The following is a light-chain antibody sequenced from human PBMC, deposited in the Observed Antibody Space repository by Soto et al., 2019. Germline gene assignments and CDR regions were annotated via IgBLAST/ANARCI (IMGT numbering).Light chain of an antibody. CDR3: LLSYSGARLYV. V-gene: IGLV7-46*01. CDR1: TGTVTSGHY. J-gene: IGLJ1*01. Sequence: QAVVTQEPSLTVSPGGTVTLTCGSSTGTVTSGHYPYWFQQKPCQAPRALIYDTSNKHSWTPARFSGSLLGGKAALTLSGAQPEDEAEYYCLLSYSGARLYVFGTGTKLTVL. CDR2: DTS.